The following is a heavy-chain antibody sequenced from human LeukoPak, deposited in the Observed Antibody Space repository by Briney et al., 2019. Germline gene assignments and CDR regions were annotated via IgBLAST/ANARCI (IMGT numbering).Heavy chain of an antibody. CDR2: IYNSGST. D-gene: IGHD2-8*01. Sequence: PSETLSLTCTVSGGSISSSSYYWGWIRQPPGKGLEWIGTIYNSGSTYYNPSLKSRVTISVDTSKNQFSLKLTSVTAADTAVYYCVRDRLGYSTYGVCSGGFDPWGQGTLVTVSS. V-gene: IGHV4-39*07. CDR1: GGSISSSSYY. CDR3: VRDRLGYSTYGVCSGGFDP. J-gene: IGHJ5*02.